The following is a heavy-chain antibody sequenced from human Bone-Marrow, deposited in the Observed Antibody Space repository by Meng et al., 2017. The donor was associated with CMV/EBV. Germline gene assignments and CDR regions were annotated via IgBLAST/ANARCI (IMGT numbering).Heavy chain of an antibody. CDR3: AKISFRYFDL. Sequence: QVQLQDSGPGLVKPSETLSLTCTVSGGSISGYYWSWIRQPPGKGLEWIGFIYYTGSTNYNLSLKSRVTISVDTSKNQFFLRLSSVTAADTAVYFCAKISFRYFDLWGRGALVTVSS. J-gene: IGHJ2*01. CDR2: IYYTGST. CDR1: GGSISGYY. V-gene: IGHV4-59*01. D-gene: IGHD2/OR15-2a*01.